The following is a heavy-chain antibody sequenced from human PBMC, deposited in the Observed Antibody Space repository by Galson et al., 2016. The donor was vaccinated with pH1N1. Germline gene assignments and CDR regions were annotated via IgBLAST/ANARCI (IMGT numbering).Heavy chain of an antibody. CDR1: GFSLSTSGVG. D-gene: IGHD4-17*01. V-gene: IGHV2-5*01. CDR3: AHSLYGDYVGWFDP. Sequence: PALVKPTQTLTLTCTFSGFSLSTSGVGVAWIRQPPGKALGWLALISWNDVKRYSPSLKSRLTITKDTSKNQVVLTMTNMDHMDTATYYCAHSLYGDYVGWFDPWGQGTLVTVSS. J-gene: IGHJ5*02. CDR2: ISWNDVK.